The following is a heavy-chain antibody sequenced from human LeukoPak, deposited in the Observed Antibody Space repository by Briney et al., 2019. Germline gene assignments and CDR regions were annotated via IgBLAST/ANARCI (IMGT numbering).Heavy chain of an antibody. CDR3: ATDDSEAWFDP. J-gene: IGHJ5*02. Sequence: ASVKVSCKASGYIFTDYYMHWVRQAPGQELGWMGRINPNSGGTNYAQKFQGRVTMTEDTSTDTAYMELSSLRSEDTAVYYCATDDSEAWFDPWGQGTLVTVSS. D-gene: IGHD2-21*02. V-gene: IGHV1/OR15-1*04. CDR2: INPNSGGT. CDR1: GYIFTDYY.